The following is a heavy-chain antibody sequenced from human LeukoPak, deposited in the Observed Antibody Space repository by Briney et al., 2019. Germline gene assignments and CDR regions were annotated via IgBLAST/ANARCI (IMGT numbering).Heavy chain of an antibody. CDR3: ARVAWATGGVWWFDP. J-gene: IGHJ5*02. CDR2: INTNTGNP. D-gene: IGHD3-16*01. CDR1: GYTFTNYA. V-gene: IGHV7-4-1*02. Sequence: GASVKVSCKASGYTFTNYAVNWVRQAPGQGLEWMGWINTNTGNPTYAQGFTGRLVFSLDTSVSTAYLQISSLKAEDTAVYYCARVAWATGGVWWFDPWGQGTLVTVSS.